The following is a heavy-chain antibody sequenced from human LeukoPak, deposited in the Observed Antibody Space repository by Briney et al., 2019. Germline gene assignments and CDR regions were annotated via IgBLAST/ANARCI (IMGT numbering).Heavy chain of an antibody. CDR2: ISAYNGNT. Sequence: ASVTVSFKASRYTLTNYGISWVRQAPGQGLEWMGWISAYNGNTNYAQNLQGRVTMTTDTSTNTAYMELRSLRSDDTAVYYCARDQDPGAFDIGGQGTMVTVSS. CDR3: ARDQDPGAFDI. CDR1: RYTLTNYG. J-gene: IGHJ3*02. V-gene: IGHV1-18*01.